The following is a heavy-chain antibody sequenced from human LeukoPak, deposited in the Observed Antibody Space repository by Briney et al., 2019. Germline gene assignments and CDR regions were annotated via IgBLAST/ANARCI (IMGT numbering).Heavy chain of an antibody. CDR3: ARRGYCSSTSCYEYWFDP. CDR2: IYYSGSI. CDR1: GGSIRSSSDH. D-gene: IGHD2-2*01. J-gene: IGHJ5*02. V-gene: IGHV4-39*01. Sequence: SETLSLTCTVSGGSIRSSSDHWGWIRQPPGKGLEWIGIIYYSGSIYYNPSLKSRLTISVDTSKNQFSLKLSSVTATDTAVYYCARRGYCSSTSCYEYWFDPWGQGTLVTVSS.